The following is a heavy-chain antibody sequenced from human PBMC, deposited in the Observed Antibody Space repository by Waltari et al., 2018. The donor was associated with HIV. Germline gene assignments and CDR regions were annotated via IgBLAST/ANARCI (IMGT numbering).Heavy chain of an antibody. CDR1: GFTFSNYD. J-gene: IGHJ6*02. CDR2: IGTAGDT. CDR3: VRICKLNYYYYYGMDV. V-gene: IGHV3-13*01. Sequence: EVQLVESGGGLVQPGGSLRLSCAASGFTFSNYDMHWVRQATGKGWEVVSGIGTAGDTYYPGSVKGRFTISRENAKNSLHLQMNSLRAGDTAVYYCVRICKLNYYYYYGMDVWGQGTTVTVSS. D-gene: IGHD2-15*01.